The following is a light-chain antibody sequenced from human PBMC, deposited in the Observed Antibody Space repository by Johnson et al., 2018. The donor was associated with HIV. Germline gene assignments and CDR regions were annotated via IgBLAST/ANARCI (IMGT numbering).Light chain of an antibody. CDR2: DNN. Sequence: QSVLTQPPSVSAAPGQKVTISCSGSSSNIGNNYVSWYQQLPGTAPKLLIYDNNKRPSGIPDRFSGSKSGTSATLGITGLQTGDEPDYYCGTWDSSLSAYVSGTGTKVTVL. CDR1: SSNIGNNY. J-gene: IGLJ1*01. V-gene: IGLV1-51*01. CDR3: GTWDSSLSAYV.